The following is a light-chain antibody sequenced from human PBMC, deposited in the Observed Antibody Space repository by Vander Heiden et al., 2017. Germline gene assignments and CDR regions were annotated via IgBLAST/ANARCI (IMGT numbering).Light chain of an antibody. CDR2: SNN. CDR1: SSNIGSNT. Sequence: QSGLPQPPPASGPPGQRVTISCSGSSSNIGSNTVNWYRQRPGTAPKLLIYSNNQRPSGVPDRFSGSKSGTSASLAISGVQSEDEADYDCAAWDDSLNGVVFGGGTKLTVL. CDR3: AAWDDSLNGVV. V-gene: IGLV1-44*01. J-gene: IGLJ2*01.